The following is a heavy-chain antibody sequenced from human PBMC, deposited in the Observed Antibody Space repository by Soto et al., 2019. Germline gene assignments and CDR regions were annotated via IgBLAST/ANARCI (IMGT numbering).Heavy chain of an antibody. Sequence: XGSLILSCVSSGFSGDDYTMHWVRQAPGKGLEWVSLINWDVSDTYYADSVKGRFTISRDNSKNSLYLQMNSLRTEDTALYYCATDIASSSSPAWGQGTLVTVSS. CDR2: INWDVSDT. D-gene: IGHD6-6*01. V-gene: IGHV3-43*01. J-gene: IGHJ4*02. CDR1: GFSGDDYT. CDR3: ATDIASSSSPA.